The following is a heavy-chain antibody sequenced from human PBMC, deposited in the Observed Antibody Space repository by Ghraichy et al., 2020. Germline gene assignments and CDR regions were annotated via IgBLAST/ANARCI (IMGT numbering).Heavy chain of an antibody. CDR2: IYHSGST. CDR3: ARDRSHTIYDFWSGYSDY. J-gene: IGHJ4*02. CDR1: GYSISSGYY. Sequence: SETLSLTCTVSGYSISSGYYWGWIRQPPGKGLEWIGSIYHSGSTYYNPSLKSRVTISVDTSKNQFSLKLSSVTAADTAVYYCARDRSHTIYDFWSGYSDYWGQGTLVTVSS. D-gene: IGHD3-3*01. V-gene: IGHV4-38-2*02.